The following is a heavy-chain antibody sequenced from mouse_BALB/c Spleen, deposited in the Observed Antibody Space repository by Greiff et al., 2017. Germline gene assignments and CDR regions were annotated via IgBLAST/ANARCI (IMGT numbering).Heavy chain of an antibody. CDR3: AREGYGNLYFDY. CDR2: INPYNGAT. D-gene: IGHD2-10*02. Sequence: EVQLQQSGPELVKPGASVKISCKASGYSFTGYYMHWVKQSHVKSLEWIGRINPYNGATSYNQNFKDKASLTVDKSSSTAYMELHSLTSEDSAVYYCAREGYGNLYFDYWGQGTTLTVSS. J-gene: IGHJ2*01. CDR1: GYSFTGYY. V-gene: IGHV1-26*01.